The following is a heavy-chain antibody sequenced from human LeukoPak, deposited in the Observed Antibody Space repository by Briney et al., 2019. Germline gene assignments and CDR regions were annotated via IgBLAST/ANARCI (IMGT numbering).Heavy chain of an antibody. CDR2: ISNSGT. CDR1: GFSFGSYG. D-gene: IGHD1-1*01. CDR3: VKDISYITAPLVD. V-gene: IGHV3-23*01. Sequence: GGSLRLSCAASGFSFGSYGMSWVRQAPGKGLEWVSGISNSGTYYSDSVKGRFTISRDNSKSALYLQMNTLRDEDTAIYYCVKDISYITAPLVDWGRGTLVTVSS. J-gene: IGHJ4*02.